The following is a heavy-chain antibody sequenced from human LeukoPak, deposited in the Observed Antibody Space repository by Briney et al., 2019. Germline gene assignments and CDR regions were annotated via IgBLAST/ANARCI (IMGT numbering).Heavy chain of an antibody. CDR3: ATGAGAYDYGGIEIDY. J-gene: IGHJ4*02. CDR2: IIPIFGTA. CDR1: GGTFSSYA. V-gene: IGHV1-69*06. D-gene: IGHD4-23*01. Sequence: ASVKVSCKASGGTFSSYAISWVRQAPRQGLEWMGRIIPIFGTANYAQKFPGRVTITADKSTSTAYMELSSLRSEDTAVYYCATGAGAYDYGGIEIDYWGQGTLVTVSS.